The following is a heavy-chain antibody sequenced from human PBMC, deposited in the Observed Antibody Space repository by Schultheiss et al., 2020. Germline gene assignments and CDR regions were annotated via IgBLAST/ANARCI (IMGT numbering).Heavy chain of an antibody. CDR2: ISSSSSSI. CDR1: GFTFSSFS. Sequence: GGSLRLSCAASGFTFSSFSMNWVRQAPGKGLEWVSYISSSSSSIYYADSVKGRFTISRDNAKNSLYLQMNSLRDEDTAVYYCARGGSYNWNSFDYWGQGTLVTVSS. J-gene: IGHJ4*02. D-gene: IGHD1-7*01. V-gene: IGHV3-48*02. CDR3: ARGGSYNWNSFDY.